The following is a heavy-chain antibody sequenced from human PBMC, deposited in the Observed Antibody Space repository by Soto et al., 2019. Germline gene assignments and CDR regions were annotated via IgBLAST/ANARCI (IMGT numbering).Heavy chain of an antibody. Sequence: ASVKVSCKASGYTFTSYGISLVRQAPGQGLEWMGWISAYNGNTNYAQKLQGRVTMTTDTSTSTAYMELRSLRSDDTAVYYCARDNTYYDFWSGPPSGYYYMDVWAKGPRSPSP. V-gene: IGHV1-18*01. CDR3: ARDNTYYDFWSGPPSGYYYMDV. J-gene: IGHJ6*03. D-gene: IGHD3-3*01. CDR1: GYTFTSYG. CDR2: ISAYNGNT.